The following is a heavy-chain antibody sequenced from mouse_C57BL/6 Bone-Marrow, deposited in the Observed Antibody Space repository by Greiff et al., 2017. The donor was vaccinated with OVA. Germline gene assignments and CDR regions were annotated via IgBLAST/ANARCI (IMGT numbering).Heavy chain of an antibody. CDR1: GYTFTSYW. D-gene: IGHD1-1*02. CDR3: ARHMGAMDY. Sequence: QVQLQQPGAELVRPGTSVKLSCKASGYTFTSYWMHWVKQRPGQGLEWIGVIDPSDSYTNYNQKFKGKATLTVDTSSSTAYMQLSSLTSEDPAVYYGARHMGAMDYWGQGTSVTVSS. J-gene: IGHJ4*01. V-gene: IGHV1-59*01. CDR2: IDPSDSYT.